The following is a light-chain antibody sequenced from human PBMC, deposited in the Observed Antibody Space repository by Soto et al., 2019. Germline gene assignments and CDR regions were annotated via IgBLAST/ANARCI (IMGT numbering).Light chain of an antibody. J-gene: IGKJ1*01. CDR3: QQYNSYSGT. CDR2: KAS. CDR1: QSISSW. Sequence: IQMAQSPSTLSASVGDRVTTTCRASQSISSWLAWYQQKPGKAPKLLIYKASSLESGVPSRFSGSGSGTEFTLTISSLQPDDFATYYCQQYNSYSGTFGQGTKVDIK. V-gene: IGKV1-5*03.